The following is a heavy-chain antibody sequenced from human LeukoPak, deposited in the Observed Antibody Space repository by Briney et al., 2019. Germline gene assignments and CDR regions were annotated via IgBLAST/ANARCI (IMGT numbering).Heavy chain of an antibody. CDR2: IYYSGST. D-gene: IGHD3-22*01. V-gene: IGHV4-31*03. CDR1: GGSISSGGYY. J-gene: IGHJ4*02. CDR3: ASGITMIVVD. Sequence: SETLCLTCNVSGGSISSGGYYWSWIRQHPGKGLEWIGYIYYSGSTFYNPSLKSRVTISIDTSKNQFSLKLSSVTAADTAVYYCASGITMIVVDWGQGTLVTVSS.